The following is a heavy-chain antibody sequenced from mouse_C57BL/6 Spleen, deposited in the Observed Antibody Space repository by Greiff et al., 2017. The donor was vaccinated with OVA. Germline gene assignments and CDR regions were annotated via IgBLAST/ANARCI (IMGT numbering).Heavy chain of an antibody. D-gene: IGHD1-1*01. V-gene: IGHV5-17*01. CDR1: GFTFSDYG. J-gene: IGHJ1*03. Sequence: EVKVVASGGGLVKPGGSLKLSCAASGFTFSDYGMHWVRQAPEKGLEWVAYISSGSSTISYADTVKGRFTISRDNAKNTLFLQMTSLRSEDKAMYYCARTRITTVVAKDFDVWGTGTTGTVSS. CDR2: ISSGSSTI. CDR3: ARTRITTVVAKDFDV.